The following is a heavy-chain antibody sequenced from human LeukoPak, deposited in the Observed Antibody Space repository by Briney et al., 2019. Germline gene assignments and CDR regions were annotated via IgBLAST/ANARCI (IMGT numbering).Heavy chain of an antibody. CDR2: ISSSGSTI. CDR3: ARGRGGYSSSLGY. CDR1: GFTFSSNS. J-gene: IGHJ4*02. Sequence: GGSLRLSYVASGFTFSSNSMNWVRQAPGKGLEWVSYISSSGSTIYYADSVKGRFTISRDNAKNSLYLQMNSLRAEDTAVYYCARGRGGYSSSLGYWGQGTLVTVSS. D-gene: IGHD5-18*01. V-gene: IGHV3-48*04.